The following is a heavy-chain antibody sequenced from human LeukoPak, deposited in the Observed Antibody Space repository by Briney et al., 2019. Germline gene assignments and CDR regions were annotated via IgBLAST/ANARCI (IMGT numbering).Heavy chain of an antibody. D-gene: IGHD3-10*01. CDR1: GYTFTSYG. CDR3: AVGVRGSGSYQIWGHAFDI. V-gene: IGHV1-18*01. J-gene: IGHJ3*02. CDR2: ISAYNGNT. Sequence: VASVKVSCKASGYTFTSYGISWVRQAPGQGLEWMGWISAYNGNTNYAQKLQGRVTMITDTSTSTAYMELRSLRSEDTAVYYCAVGVRGSGSYQIWGHAFDIWGQGTMVTVSS.